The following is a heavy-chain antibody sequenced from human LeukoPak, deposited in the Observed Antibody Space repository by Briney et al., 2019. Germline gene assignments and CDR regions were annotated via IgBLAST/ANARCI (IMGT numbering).Heavy chain of an antibody. CDR3: ARAVTTYPPNWFDP. CDR1: GFTFSRYE. Sequence: GGSLRLSCAASGFTFSRYEMNWVRQAPGKGLEWISYISSGGTSIFYADSVKGRFTSSRDNAKNSLYLQMNSLRAEDTALYYCARAVTTYPPNWFDPWGQGTLVTVSS. V-gene: IGHV3-48*03. D-gene: IGHD1/OR15-1a*01. CDR2: ISSGGTSI. J-gene: IGHJ5*02.